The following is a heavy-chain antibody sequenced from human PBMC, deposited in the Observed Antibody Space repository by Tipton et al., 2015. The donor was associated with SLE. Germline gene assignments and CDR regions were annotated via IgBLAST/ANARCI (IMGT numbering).Heavy chain of an antibody. CDR2: VFYSGST. V-gene: IGHV4-61*01. D-gene: IGHD5-12*01. CDR1: GGSISTTTNY. CDR3: ARAEYSAYDVPQFDL. Sequence: TLSLTCTVSGGSISTTTNYWNWIRQPPGKGLEWIGYVFYSGSTTYNPSFRGRVTMSVDTSKIQFSLRLNSVTAADTAIYYCARAEYSAYDVPQFDLWGQGALVTVSS. J-gene: IGHJ4*02.